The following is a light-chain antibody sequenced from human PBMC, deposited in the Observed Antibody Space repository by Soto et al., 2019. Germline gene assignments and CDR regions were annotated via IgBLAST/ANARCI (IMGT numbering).Light chain of an antibody. J-gene: IGKJ1*01. V-gene: IGKV1-5*01. CDR1: QSISSW. CDR2: DAS. Sequence: DIQMTQSPSTLSASVGDRVTITCRASQSISSWLAWYQQKPGKAPKLLIYDASSLESGVPSWFSGSGSGTEFTLTISSLQPDDSATYYCQQYNSYSTFGQGTKVEIK. CDR3: QQYNSYST.